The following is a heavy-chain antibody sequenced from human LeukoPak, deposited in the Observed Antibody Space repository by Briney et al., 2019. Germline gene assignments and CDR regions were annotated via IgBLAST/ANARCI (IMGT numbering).Heavy chain of an antibody. D-gene: IGHD6-13*01. V-gene: IGHV1-46*01. CDR3: ARAEDLSSWYIPSFFDY. CDR2: INPSTGST. Sequence: GASVKVSCKASGYTFTTYYMHWVRQAPGPGLEGMGIINPSTGSTRYAQKFQGRVTMTRDMSTSTVYMELSSLRSEDTAVYYCARAEDLSSWYIPSFFDYWGQGTLVTVSS. CDR1: GYTFTTYY. J-gene: IGHJ4*02.